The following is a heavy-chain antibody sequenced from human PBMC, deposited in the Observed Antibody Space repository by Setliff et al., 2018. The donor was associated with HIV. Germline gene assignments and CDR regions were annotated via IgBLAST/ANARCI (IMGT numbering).Heavy chain of an antibody. J-gene: IGHJ5*02. V-gene: IGHV4-34*01. D-gene: IGHD6-13*01. CDR3: ARGTKGSRWSVTRINWFDT. CDR2: IDHSGST. CDR1: GGSFRGYY. Sequence: SETLSLTCAVYGGSFRGYYWNWIRQSPDKGLEWIGEIDHSGSTNYNPSLRSRVIMSADTPKSQFSLNLTSLTAGDAAVYHCARGTKGSRWSVTRINWFDTWGQGTLVTVSS.